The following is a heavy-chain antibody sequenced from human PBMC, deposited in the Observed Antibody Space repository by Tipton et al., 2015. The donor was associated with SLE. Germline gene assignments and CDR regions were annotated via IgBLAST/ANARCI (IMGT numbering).Heavy chain of an antibody. V-gene: IGHV4-38-2*01. CDR1: GYSISSSYS. J-gene: IGHJ2*01. CDR2: VYHSGST. D-gene: IGHD6-13*01. Sequence: TLSLTCVVSGYSISSSYSWGWFRQPPGKGLEWIGTVYHSGSTHYNPSLKSRVTIAVDTSKNQFSLKLTSVTAADTAVYYCARGYSSSWYREFFDSWGRGTLVTVSS. CDR3: ARGYSSSWYREFFDS.